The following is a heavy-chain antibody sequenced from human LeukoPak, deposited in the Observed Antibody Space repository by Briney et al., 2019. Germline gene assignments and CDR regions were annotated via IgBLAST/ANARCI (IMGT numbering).Heavy chain of an antibody. Sequence: PGGSLRLSCAASGFTFSSYWMHWVRQAPGKGLEWVSYISSSGSTIYYADSVKGRFTISRDNAKNSLYLQMNSLRAEDTAVYYCAREGGTIRGAAAGTVDYWGQGTLVTVSS. CDR1: GFTFSSYW. V-gene: IGHV3-48*04. CDR3: AREGGTIRGAAAGTVDY. D-gene: IGHD6-13*01. CDR2: ISSSGSTI. J-gene: IGHJ4*02.